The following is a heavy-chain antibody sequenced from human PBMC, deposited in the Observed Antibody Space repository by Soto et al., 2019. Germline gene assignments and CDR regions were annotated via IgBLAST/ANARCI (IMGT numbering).Heavy chain of an antibody. CDR2: ISWNSGSI. CDR3: ARIPQIAVAGTRFGYFDL. J-gene: IGHJ2*01. V-gene: IGHV3-9*01. D-gene: IGHD6-19*01. CDR1: GFTFDDYA. Sequence: EVQLVESGGGLVQPGRSLRLSCAASGFTFDDYAMHWVRQAPGKGLEWVSGISWNSGSIGYADSVKGRFTISRDNAKNSLYLQMNSLRAEDTAVYYCARIPQIAVAGTRFGYFDLWGRGTLVTVSS.